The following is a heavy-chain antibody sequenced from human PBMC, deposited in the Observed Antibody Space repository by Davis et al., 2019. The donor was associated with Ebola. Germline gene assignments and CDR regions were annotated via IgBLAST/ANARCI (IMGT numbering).Heavy chain of an antibody. CDR1: GFTFSSYA. CDR2: ISGSGGST. J-gene: IGHJ4*02. Sequence: GGSLRLSCAASGFTFSSYAMSWVRQAPGKGLEWVSAISGSGGSTYYADSVKGRFTISRDNAKNSLYLQMNSLRAEDTAVYYCAKDGDRRPFDYWGQGTLVTVSS. CDR3: AKDGDRRPFDY. V-gene: IGHV3-23*01. D-gene: IGHD2-21*01.